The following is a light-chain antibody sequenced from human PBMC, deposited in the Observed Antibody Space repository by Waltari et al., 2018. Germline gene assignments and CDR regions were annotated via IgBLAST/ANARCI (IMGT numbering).Light chain of an antibody. Sequence: QSALTQPAAVSGSPGQSVTLSCIGASSAIGRYDIVSWYQQHPGNAPKLVISDVSKRPSGVSDRFSGSKSGDTASLTISGLQFEDEADYYCCSYAGNYVWVFGGGTRLTVL. CDR2: DVS. J-gene: IGLJ3*02. V-gene: IGLV2-23*02. CDR1: SSAIGRYDI. CDR3: CSYAGNYVWV.